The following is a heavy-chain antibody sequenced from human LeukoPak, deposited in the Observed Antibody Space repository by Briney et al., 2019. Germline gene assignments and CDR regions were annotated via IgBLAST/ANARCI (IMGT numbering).Heavy chain of an antibody. V-gene: IGHV4-39*01. D-gene: IGHD1-26*01. CDR2: IYLDGRT. CDR1: GASLTDSSFY. J-gene: IGHJ6*03. Sequence: SETLSLTCTVSGASLTDSSFYWGWIRQSPGAGLEWIGKIYLDGRTNYDPSLRSRVTISIDTSKNQFSLRLTSVTAADRAVYYSARLGGSYFRHGYYFYYMDVWGKGTTVTVSS. CDR3: ARLGGSYFRHGYYFYYMDV.